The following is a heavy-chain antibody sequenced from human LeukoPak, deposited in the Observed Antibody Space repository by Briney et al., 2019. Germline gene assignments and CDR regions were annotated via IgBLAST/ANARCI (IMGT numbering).Heavy chain of an antibody. D-gene: IGHD3-3*01. CDR3: TRHESDYWSGYYDY. V-gene: IGHV3-73*01. Sequence: GGSLKLSCAASGFTFSGSAMQWVRQASGKGLEWVGRMRSKVNVYATTYGESVKGRFTISRDDSKNTAYLQMNRMKTEDTAVYYCTRHESDYWSGYYDYWGQGSLVTVSS. J-gene: IGHJ4*02. CDR1: GFTFSGSA. CDR2: MRSKVNVYAT.